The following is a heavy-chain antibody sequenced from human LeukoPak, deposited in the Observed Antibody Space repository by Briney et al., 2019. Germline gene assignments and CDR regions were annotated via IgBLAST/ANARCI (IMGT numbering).Heavy chain of an antibody. J-gene: IGHJ4*02. D-gene: IGHD4-17*01. V-gene: IGHV3-30*04. CDR2: VSSDGSDT. CDR1: GFTFSSYS. CDR3: ARATVTTSRRSDFDY. Sequence: PGGSLRLSCAASGFTFSSYSMDWVRQAPGKGLEWVAVVSSDGSDTYYAESVKGRFTISRDNSKNTLYLQMNSLRAEDTAVYYCARATVTTSRRSDFDYWGQGTLVTVSS.